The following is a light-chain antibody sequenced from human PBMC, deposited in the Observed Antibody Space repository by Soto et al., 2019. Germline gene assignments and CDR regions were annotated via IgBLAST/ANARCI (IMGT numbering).Light chain of an antibody. CDR1: QSVSSY. Sequence: EIVLTQSPATLSLSPGERATPSCRASQSVSSYLAWYQQKPGQTPRLLIYVASTRATGIPARFTGSGSGTEFTLTISSLKSEDCAIYYCQQYNNWPLTFGGGTKVDIK. CDR3: QQYNNWPLT. CDR2: VAS. J-gene: IGKJ4*01. V-gene: IGKV3-15*01.